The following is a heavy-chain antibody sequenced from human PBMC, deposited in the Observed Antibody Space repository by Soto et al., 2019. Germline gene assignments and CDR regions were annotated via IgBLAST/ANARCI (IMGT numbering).Heavy chain of an antibody. CDR2: IDPSHSYT. CDR3: ARTDYSDSSRGDMDV. Sequence: GESLKISCKGSGYSFTSYWNSWVRQMRGKGLEWMGRIDPSHSYTNYSPSFQGHVTISADKSISTAYLQWSSLKASDTAMYYCARTDYSDSSRGDMDVWGQGTTVTVSS. J-gene: IGHJ6*02. CDR1: GYSFTSYW. D-gene: IGHD3-22*01. V-gene: IGHV5-10-1*01.